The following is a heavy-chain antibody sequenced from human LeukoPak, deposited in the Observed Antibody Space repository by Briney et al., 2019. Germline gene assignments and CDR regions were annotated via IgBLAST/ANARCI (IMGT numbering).Heavy chain of an antibody. Sequence: SQTLSLTCTVSGGSISSGSYYWSWTRQPAGKGLEWIGRIYTSGSTNYNPSLKSRVTISVDTSKNQFSLKLSSVTAADTAVYYCARLTPGIAVAGSEFDYWGQGTLVTVSS. CDR2: IYTSGST. J-gene: IGHJ4*02. D-gene: IGHD6-19*01. V-gene: IGHV4-61*02. CDR1: GGSISSGSYY. CDR3: ARLTPGIAVAGSEFDY.